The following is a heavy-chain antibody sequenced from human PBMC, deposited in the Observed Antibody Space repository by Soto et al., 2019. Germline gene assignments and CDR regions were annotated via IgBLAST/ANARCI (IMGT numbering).Heavy chain of an antibody. CDR3: ARIDIVPDL. CDR2: IFPRDSDT. V-gene: IGHV5-51*01. D-gene: IGHD2-15*01. Sequence: PGESLKISCKTSGYTFTNYWIGWVRQMPGKGLEWMGNIFPRDSDTRYSPSFEGQVTISADKSTSTAYLQWSSLKAADTAIYYCARIDIVPDLWGQGTLVTVSS. J-gene: IGHJ5*02. CDR1: GYTFTNYW.